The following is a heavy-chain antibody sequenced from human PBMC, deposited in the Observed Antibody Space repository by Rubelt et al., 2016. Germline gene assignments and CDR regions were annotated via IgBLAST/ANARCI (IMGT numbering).Heavy chain of an antibody. J-gene: IGHJ4*02. V-gene: IGHV3-23*01. CDR1: NYA. Sequence: NYAMNWVRQAPGKGLEWVSALSGSGGDTFHADSVKGRFTISRDNSKNTLYLQMNSLRAEDTAVYYCLSSLADFDYWGQGTLVTVSS. CDR2: LSGSGGDT. D-gene: IGHD2/OR15-2a*01. CDR3: LSSLADFDY.